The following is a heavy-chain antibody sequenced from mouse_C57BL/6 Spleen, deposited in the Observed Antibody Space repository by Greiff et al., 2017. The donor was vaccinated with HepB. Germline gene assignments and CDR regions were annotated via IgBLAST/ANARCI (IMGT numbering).Heavy chain of an antibody. D-gene: IGHD1-1*01. CDR1: GYTFTSYW. V-gene: IGHV1-55*01. CDR3: ARGDTTVVANFDY. CDR2: IYPGSGST. J-gene: IGHJ2*01. Sequence: QVQLQQPGAELVKPGASVKMSCKASGYTFTSYWITWVKPRPGQGLEWIGDIYPGSGSTNYNEKFKSKATLTVDTSSSTAYMQLSSLTSEDSAVYYCARGDTTVVANFDYWGQGTTLTVSS.